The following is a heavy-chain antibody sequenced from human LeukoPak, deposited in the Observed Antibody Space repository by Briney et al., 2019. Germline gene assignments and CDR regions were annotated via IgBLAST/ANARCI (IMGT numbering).Heavy chain of an antibody. CDR2: MNPNSANT. CDR1: GYTFTSYY. Sequence: ASVKVSCKASGYTFTSYYMYWVRQAPGQGLEWMGWMNPNSANTGYAQSFQGRVTMTRNTSIGTAYMELSSLGSEDTAVYYCARAYFGSGTYYSEDAFDIWGQGTLVTVSS. D-gene: IGHD3-10*01. CDR3: ARAYFGSGTYYSEDAFDI. J-gene: IGHJ3*02. V-gene: IGHV1-8*02.